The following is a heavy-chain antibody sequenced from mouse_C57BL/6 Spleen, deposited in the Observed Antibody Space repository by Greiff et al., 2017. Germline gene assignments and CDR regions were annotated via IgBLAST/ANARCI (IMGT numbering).Heavy chain of an antibody. D-gene: IGHD2-13*01. CDR3: ARHEAGTRNGAMDY. J-gene: IGHJ4*01. Sequence: QVQLQQPGAELVKPGASVKLSCKASGYTFTEYTIHWVKQRSGQGLEWIGWFYPGRGSITDNEKFKDKATLTADKSSSTVYMELSRLASEDSAVYFCARHEAGTRNGAMDYWGQGTSVTVSS. CDR2: FYPGRGSI. V-gene: IGHV1-62-2*01. CDR1: GYTFTEYT.